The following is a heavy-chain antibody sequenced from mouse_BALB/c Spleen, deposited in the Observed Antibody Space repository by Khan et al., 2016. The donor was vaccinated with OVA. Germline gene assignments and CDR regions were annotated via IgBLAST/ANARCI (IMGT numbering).Heavy chain of an antibody. CDR3: AGFEASYYAMDY. J-gene: IGHJ4*01. V-gene: IGHV2-3*01. D-gene: IGHD6-1*01. CDR2: IWGDGIT. Sequence: QVQLKESGPGLVAPSQSLSITCTVSGFSLTSYGVSWVRQPPGKGLEWLGVIWGDGITNFHSAPISRPSISKDNSKSQVFLKLNSLQTDDTATYYCAGFEASYYAMDYWGQGTSVIVSS. CDR1: GFSLTSYG.